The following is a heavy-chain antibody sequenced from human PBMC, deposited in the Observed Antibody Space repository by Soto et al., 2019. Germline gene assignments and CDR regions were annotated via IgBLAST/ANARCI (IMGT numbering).Heavy chain of an antibody. V-gene: IGHV4-59*08. D-gene: IGHD3-3*01. CDR2: IYYSGST. CDR1: GGSISSYY. CDR3: ARFPYCDFWSGYPRGAFDI. Sequence: PSETLSLTCTVSGGSISSYYWSWIRQPPGKGLEWIGYIYYSGSTNYNPSLKSRVTISVDTSKNHFSLKLSSVTAADTAVYYCARFPYCDFWSGYPRGAFDIWGQGTMVTVSS. J-gene: IGHJ3*02.